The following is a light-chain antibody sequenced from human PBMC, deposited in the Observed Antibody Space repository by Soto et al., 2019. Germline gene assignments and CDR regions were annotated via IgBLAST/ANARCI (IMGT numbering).Light chain of an antibody. CDR3: GTWDNSLSGVL. V-gene: IGLV1-51*01. Sequence: QSVLTQPPSVSAAPGQQVTISCSGSSSNIGNNYVSWYRQFPGTAPKLLIYDNNKRPSGIPDRFSGSKSGTSATLGITGLQTGDEADYYCGTWDNSLSGVLFGGGTKLTVL. CDR2: DNN. J-gene: IGLJ2*01. CDR1: SSNIGNNY.